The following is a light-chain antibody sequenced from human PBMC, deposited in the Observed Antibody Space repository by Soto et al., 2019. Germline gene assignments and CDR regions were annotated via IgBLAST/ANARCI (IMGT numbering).Light chain of an antibody. CDR3: QQYYNWPRT. CDR2: GAS. Sequence: EIVMTQSLATLSVSPGERATLSCRASQSVSSNLAWYQQKPGQAPRLLIYGASTRATGIPDRFSGSGSGTEFTLSISSLQSEDFAVYYCQQYYNWPRTFGQGTKVDIK. CDR1: QSVSSN. J-gene: IGKJ1*01. V-gene: IGKV3-15*01.